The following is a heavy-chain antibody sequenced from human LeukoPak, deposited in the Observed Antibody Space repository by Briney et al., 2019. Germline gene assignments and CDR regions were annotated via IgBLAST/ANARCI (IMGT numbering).Heavy chain of an antibody. J-gene: IGHJ4*02. Sequence: GGSLRLSCAASGFTFFSYDMYWVRQAPGKGLEWVSYISSSATTKYYADSVKGRFTISRDNAKSSLYLQMNSLRADDTAVYYCAKALPSSWYFFDYRGQGTLVTVSS. CDR3: AKALPSSWYFFDY. D-gene: IGHD6-13*01. V-gene: IGHV3-48*03. CDR2: ISSSATTK. CDR1: GFTFFSYD.